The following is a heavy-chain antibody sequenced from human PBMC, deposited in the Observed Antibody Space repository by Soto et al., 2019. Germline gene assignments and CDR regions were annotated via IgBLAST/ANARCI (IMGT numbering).Heavy chain of an antibody. J-gene: IGHJ5*01. CDR1: GASVKIGTDNF. D-gene: IGHD1-20*01. Sequence: SETLSLTCSVSGASVKIGTDNFWSWIRQSPGMGLQWIGYIFKTGSTNYNPSLASRVTMSFDTSKNHFSLKLNSVTAADTAVYYCARGEVTGVNQGTVTGWFASWGPGTLVTVSA. CDR2: IFKTGST. V-gene: IGHV4-61*03. CDR3: ARGEVTGVNQGTVTGWFAS.